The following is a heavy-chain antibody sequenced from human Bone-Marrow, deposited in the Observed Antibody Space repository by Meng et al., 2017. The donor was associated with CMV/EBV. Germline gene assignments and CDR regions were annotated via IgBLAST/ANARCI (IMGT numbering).Heavy chain of an antibody. CDR1: GYTFTGYY. V-gene: IGHV1-2*02. CDR2: INPNSGGT. J-gene: IGHJ6*02. D-gene: IGHD2-2*01. CDR3: ARGPSRGHYYYYYGMDV. Sequence: ASVKVSCKASGYTFTGYYMHWVRQAPGQGLEWMGWINPNSGGTNYAQKFQGRVTMTRDTSISTAYMELSRPRSDDTAVYYCARGPSRGHYYYYYGMDVWGQGTTVTVSS.